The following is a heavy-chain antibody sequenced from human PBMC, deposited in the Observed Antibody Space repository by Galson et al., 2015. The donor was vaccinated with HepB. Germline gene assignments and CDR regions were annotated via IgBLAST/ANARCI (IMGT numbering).Heavy chain of an antibody. V-gene: IGHV3-7*01. CDR1: GFTFSSYW. J-gene: IGHJ4*02. CDR2: IKQDGSEK. D-gene: IGHD3-9*01. Sequence: SLRLSCAASGFTFSSYWMSWVRQAPGKGLEWVANIKQDGSEKYYVDSVKGRFTISRDNAKNSLYLQMNSLRAEDTAVYYCARDVLVRYFDWLFHPHDYWGQGTLVTVSS. CDR3: ARDVLVRYFDWLFHPHDY.